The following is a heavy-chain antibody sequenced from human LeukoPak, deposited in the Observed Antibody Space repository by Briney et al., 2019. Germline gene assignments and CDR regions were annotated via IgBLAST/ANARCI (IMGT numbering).Heavy chain of an antibody. CDR1: GFSFSKYD. Sequence: GGSLRLSCAASGFSFSKYDLNWVRRAPGKGLEWISAIDNSGFHIYYADSVKGRFTISRDNSKNTLYLQMYSLKAEDTAVYYCAKESGYSSGWDYFDSWGQGTLVTVSS. V-gene: IGHV3-23*05. CDR2: IDNSGFHI. D-gene: IGHD3-10*01. J-gene: IGHJ4*02. CDR3: AKESGYSSGWDYFDS.